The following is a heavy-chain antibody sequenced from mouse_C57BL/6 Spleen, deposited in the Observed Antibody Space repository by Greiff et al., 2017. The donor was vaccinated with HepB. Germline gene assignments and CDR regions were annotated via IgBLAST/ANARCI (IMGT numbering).Heavy chain of an antibody. D-gene: IGHD2-4*01. J-gene: IGHJ3*01. CDR2: IYPGNSDT. CDR1: GYTFTSYW. Sequence: EVQLQQSGTVLARPGASVKMSCTTSGYTFTSYWMHWVKQRPGQGLEWIGAIYPGNSDTSYNQKFKGKAKLTAVTSASTAYMELSSLTNEDSAVYYCTRNYDYDAWFAYWGQGTLVTVSA. V-gene: IGHV1-5*01. CDR3: TRNYDYDAWFAY.